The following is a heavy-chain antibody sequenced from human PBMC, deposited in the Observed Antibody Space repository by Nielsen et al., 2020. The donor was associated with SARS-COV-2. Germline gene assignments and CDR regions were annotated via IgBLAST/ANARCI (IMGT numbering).Heavy chain of an antibody. J-gene: IGHJ4*02. Sequence: GSLRLSCTVSGGSVSSGSYYWSWIRQPPGKGLEWIGYIYYSGSTNYNPSLKSRVTISVDTSKNQFSLKLSSVTAADTAVYYCARGGYYYGSGSYLPDYWGQGTLVTVSS. CDR2: IYYSGST. CDR1: GGSVSSGSYY. V-gene: IGHV4-61*01. CDR3: ARGGYYYGSGSYLPDY. D-gene: IGHD3-10*01.